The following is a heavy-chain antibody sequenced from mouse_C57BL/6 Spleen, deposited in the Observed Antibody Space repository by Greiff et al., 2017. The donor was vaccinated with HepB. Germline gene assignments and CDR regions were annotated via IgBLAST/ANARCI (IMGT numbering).Heavy chain of an antibody. J-gene: IGHJ4*01. D-gene: IGHD2-3*01. V-gene: IGHV1-81*01. CDR1: GYTFTSYG. Sequence: LQESGAELARPGASVKLSCKASGYTFTSYGISWVKQRTGQGLEWIGEIYPRSGNTYYNEKFKGKATLTADKSSSTAYMELRSLTSEDSAVYFCAREGYYPYAMDYWGQGTSVTVSS. CDR3: AREGYYPYAMDY. CDR2: IYPRSGNT.